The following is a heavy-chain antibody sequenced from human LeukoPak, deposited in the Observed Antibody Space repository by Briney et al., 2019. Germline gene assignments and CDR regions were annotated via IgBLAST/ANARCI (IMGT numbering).Heavy chain of an antibody. CDR3: ARDKRHSYGKYFDP. J-gene: IGHJ4*02. D-gene: IGHD5-18*01. V-gene: IGHV4-59*12. CDR2: ISLGNT. Sequence: SETLSLTCSLSGDTLSTYYWNWIRQTPGRGLEWIGHISLGNTEYNPSLKSRVTISVDTSKNELYLRLTSVTAADTALYFCARDKRHSYGKYFDPWSQGTLVSVSS. CDR1: GDTLSTYY.